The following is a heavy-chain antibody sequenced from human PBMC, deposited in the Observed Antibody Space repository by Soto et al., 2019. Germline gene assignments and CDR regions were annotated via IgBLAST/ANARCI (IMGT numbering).Heavy chain of an antibody. CDR2: ILHSGSS. J-gene: IGHJ5*02. Sequence: SETLSLTCPVSGGPVSSATYFWSWVRQPPGGGLEWIAYILHSGSSMYNPSLKSRVTISLSTSKTQFSLRLTSVTAADTAVYYCARGMYKSGWNLDLWGQGIVVTVSS. D-gene: IGHD6-19*01. CDR1: GGPVSSATYF. V-gene: IGHV4-61*01. CDR3: ARGMYKSGWNLDL.